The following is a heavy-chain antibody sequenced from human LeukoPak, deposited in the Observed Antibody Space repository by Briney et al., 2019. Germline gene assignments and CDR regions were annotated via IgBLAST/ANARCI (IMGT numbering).Heavy chain of an antibody. CDR2: IYYSGCT. CDR3: ARYHPGYSFDY. D-gene: IGHD3-9*01. Sequence: PSETLSLTCTVSGGSISSHYWSWIRQPPGKGLEWIGYIYYSGCTNYNPSLKSRVTISVDTSKNQFSLKLSSVTAADTAVYYCARYHPGYSFDYWGQGTLVTVSS. J-gene: IGHJ4*02. CDR1: GGSISSHY. V-gene: IGHV4-59*11.